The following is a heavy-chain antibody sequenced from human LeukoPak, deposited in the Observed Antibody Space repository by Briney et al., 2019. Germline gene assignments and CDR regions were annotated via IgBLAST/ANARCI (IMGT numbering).Heavy chain of an antibody. Sequence: SVKVSCKASGGTFSSYAISWVRQAPGQGLEWMGGIIPIFGTANYAQKFQGRVTITADESTSTAYMELSSLRSEDTAVYYCASAGYSSSWYFYNWFDPWGQGTLVTVSS. D-gene: IGHD6-13*01. CDR3: ASAGYSSSWYFYNWFDP. CDR2: IIPIFGTA. V-gene: IGHV1-69*13. J-gene: IGHJ5*02. CDR1: GGTFSSYA.